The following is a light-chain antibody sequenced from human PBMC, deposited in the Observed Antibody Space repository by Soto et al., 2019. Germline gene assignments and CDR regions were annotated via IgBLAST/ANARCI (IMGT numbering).Light chain of an antibody. V-gene: IGLV2-8*01. CDR2: EVM. J-gene: IGLJ2*01. Sequence: QSALTQPPSASGSPGQSVTISCTGTSNDVGGYNYVSWYQHHPGKAPNLIMYEVMKRPSGVPDRFSGFKSGNTASLTVSGLQAEDEALYYCGSHAGSNTGVFGGGTKLTVL. CDR1: SNDVGGYNY. CDR3: GSHAGSNTGV.